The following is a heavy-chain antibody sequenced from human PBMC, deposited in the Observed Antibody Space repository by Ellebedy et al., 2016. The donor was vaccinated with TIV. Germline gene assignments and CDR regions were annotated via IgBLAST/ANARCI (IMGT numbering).Heavy chain of an antibody. J-gene: IGHJ6*02. Sequence: GESLKISCAASGFTFRSYDMHWVRQATGKGLEWVSAIGTAGDTYYPGSVKGRFTVSRENAKNSLYLQMNSLRAEDTAVYYCARGTHYYWFGMDVWGQGTTVTVSS. CDR2: IGTAGDT. CDR1: GFTFRSYD. CDR3: ARGTHYYWFGMDV. V-gene: IGHV3-13*01.